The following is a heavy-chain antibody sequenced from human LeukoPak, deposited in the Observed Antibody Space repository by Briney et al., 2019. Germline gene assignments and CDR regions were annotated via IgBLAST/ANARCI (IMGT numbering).Heavy chain of an antibody. CDR2: TSSSSSYI. Sequence: GRSLRLSCAASGFTFSSYSMNWVRQAPGKGLEWVSSTSSSSSYIYYADSVKGRFTISRDNAKNSLYLQMNSLRAEDTAVYYCAREGLGYCSGGSCFPYYYYYGMDVWGQGTTVTVSS. V-gene: IGHV3-21*01. D-gene: IGHD2-15*01. CDR1: GFTFSSYS. J-gene: IGHJ6*02. CDR3: AREGLGYCSGGSCFPYYYYYGMDV.